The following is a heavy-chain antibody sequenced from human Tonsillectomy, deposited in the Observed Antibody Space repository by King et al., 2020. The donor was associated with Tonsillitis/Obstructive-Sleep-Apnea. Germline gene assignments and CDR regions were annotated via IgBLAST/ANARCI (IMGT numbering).Heavy chain of an antibody. CDR3: AGEWHYDSSGSFSYGWFDP. Sequence: QLQESGPGLVKPSETLSLTCTVSGGSISSTSYYWAWIRQPPGKGLEWIGNIYYNGSTYYNPSLKSRVTISVDTSKNQFSLKLSSVTAADTAVYYCAGEWHYDSSGSFSYGWFDPWGQGTLVTVSS. D-gene: IGHD3-22*01. J-gene: IGHJ5*02. V-gene: IGHV4-39*01. CDR2: IYYNGST. CDR1: GGSISSTSYY.